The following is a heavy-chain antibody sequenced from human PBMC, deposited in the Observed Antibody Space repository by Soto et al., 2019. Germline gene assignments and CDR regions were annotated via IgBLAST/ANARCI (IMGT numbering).Heavy chain of an antibody. CDR1: GFTFSSYA. J-gene: IGHJ4*02. CDR2: ISGSGGST. CDR3: AKDPPTYYDFWSGYWYY. D-gene: IGHD3-3*01. V-gene: IGHV3-23*01. Sequence: PGGSLRLSCAASGFTFSSYAMSWVRQAPGKGLEWVSAISGSGGSTYYADSVKGRFTISRDNSKNTLYLQMNSLRAEDTAVYYCAKDPPTYYDFWSGYWYYWGQGTLVTVSS.